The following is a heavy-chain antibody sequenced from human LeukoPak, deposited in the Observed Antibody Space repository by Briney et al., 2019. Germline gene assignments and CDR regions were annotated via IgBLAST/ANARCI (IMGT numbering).Heavy chain of an antibody. J-gene: IGHJ4*02. CDR2: IYTSGST. V-gene: IGHV4-61*02. Sequence: SETLSLTCTVSGGSISSGSYYWSWSRQPAGKGLEWIGRIYTSGSTNYNPSLKSRVTISVDTSKNQFSLKLSSVTAADTAVYYCARDGGSGTTWGQGTLVTV. D-gene: IGHD1-26*01. CDR1: GGSISSGSYY. CDR3: ARDGGSGTT.